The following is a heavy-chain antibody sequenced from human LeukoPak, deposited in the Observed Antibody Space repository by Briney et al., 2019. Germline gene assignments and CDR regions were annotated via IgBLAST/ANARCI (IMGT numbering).Heavy chain of an antibody. V-gene: IGHV4-59*08. Sequence: SETLSLTCIVSGDSINSYSWNWIRQSPEKGLEWIGRIYGSGSTMYNPSLRNRVTLLVDTSNNQFSPKLSSVTAADTAIYYCARRVVEARPSSERNWLDPWGQGTLVTVSP. J-gene: IGHJ5*02. CDR1: GDSINSYS. CDR3: ARRVVEARPSSERNWLDP. D-gene: IGHD1-1*01. CDR2: IYGSGST.